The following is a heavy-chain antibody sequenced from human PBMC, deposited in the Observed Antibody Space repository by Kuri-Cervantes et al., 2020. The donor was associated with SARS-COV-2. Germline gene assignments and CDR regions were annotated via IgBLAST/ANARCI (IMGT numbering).Heavy chain of an antibody. Sequence: SCTVSGGSISSSSYYWGWIRQPPGKGLEWIGSIYYSGSTYYNPSLKSRVTISVDTSKNQFSLKLSSVTAADTAVYYCASGLGLPLDYWGQGTLVTVSS. V-gene: IGHV4-39*01. CDR1: GGSISSSSYY. J-gene: IGHJ4*02. D-gene: IGHD5-12*01. CDR3: ASGLGLPLDY. CDR2: IYYSGST.